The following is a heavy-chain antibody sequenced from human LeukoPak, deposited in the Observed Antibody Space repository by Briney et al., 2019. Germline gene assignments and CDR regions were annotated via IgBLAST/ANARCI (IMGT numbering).Heavy chain of an antibody. CDR2: FIPIFHTA. J-gene: IGHJ1*01. D-gene: IGHD3-22*01. V-gene: IGHV1-69*05. CDR3: ARGEFYYDTSGYFFAEHFQH. CDR1: GGTFSSYA. Sequence: ASVKVSCKASGGTFSSYAISWVRQAPGQGLEWMGGFIPIFHTANYAQKFQGRVTITTDESTSTAYMELSSLRSEDTAVYYCARGEFYYDTSGYFFAEHFQHWGQGTLVTVSS.